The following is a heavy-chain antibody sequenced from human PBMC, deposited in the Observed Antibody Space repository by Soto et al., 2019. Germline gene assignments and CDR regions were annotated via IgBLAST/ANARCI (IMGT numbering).Heavy chain of an antibody. Sequence: GGSLRLSCAASGFTFSSYGMHWVRQAPVKGLEWVAVISYDGSNKYYADSVKGRFTISRDNSKNTLYLQMNSLRAEDTAVYYCAKDSVSGWYGSTGYYGMDVWGQGTTVTVSS. V-gene: IGHV3-30*18. J-gene: IGHJ6*02. D-gene: IGHD6-19*01. CDR1: GFTFSSYG. CDR2: ISYDGSNK. CDR3: AKDSVSGWYGSTGYYGMDV.